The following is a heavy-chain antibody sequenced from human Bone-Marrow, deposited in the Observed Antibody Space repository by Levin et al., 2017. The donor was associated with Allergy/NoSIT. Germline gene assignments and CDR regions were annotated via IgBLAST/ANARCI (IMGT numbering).Heavy chain of an antibody. Sequence: AGESLKISCAASGFTFRTYAMHWVRQAPGKGLEWVAVLSYDGSIKYYADSVKGRFTISRDNFKNILYLEMNSLRDEDTAVYFCARDQALYDSWIGYYLYWGQGTLVTVSS. J-gene: IGHJ4*02. CDR1: GFTFRTYA. V-gene: IGHV3-30*04. CDR2: LSYDGSIK. CDR3: ARDQALYDSWIGYYLY. D-gene: IGHD3/OR15-3a*01.